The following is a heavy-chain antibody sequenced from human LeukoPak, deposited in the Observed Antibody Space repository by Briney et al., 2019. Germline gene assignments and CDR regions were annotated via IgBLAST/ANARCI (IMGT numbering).Heavy chain of an antibody. Sequence: ASVKVSCKASGYTFTNYGFSWVRQAPGQGLEWMGWISAYNGNTNYAQKLQGRVTMTTDTSTTTAHMELSSLRSEDTAVYYCAETGYSSGWYYFDYWGQGTLVTVSS. J-gene: IGHJ4*02. CDR2: ISAYNGNT. CDR3: AETGYSSGWYYFDY. CDR1: GYTFTNYG. D-gene: IGHD6-19*01. V-gene: IGHV1-18*04.